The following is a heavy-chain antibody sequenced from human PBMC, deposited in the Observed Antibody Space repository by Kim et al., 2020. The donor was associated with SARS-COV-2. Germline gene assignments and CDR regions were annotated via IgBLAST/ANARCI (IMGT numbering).Heavy chain of an antibody. CDR1: GGSISSYY. D-gene: IGHD2-2*01. Sequence: SETLSLTCTVSGGSISSYYWSWIRQPPGKGLEWIGYIYYSGSTNYNPSLKSRVTISVDTSKNQFSLKLSSVTAADTAVYYCVSSSKTAAMNYWGQGTLVTVSS. J-gene: IGHJ4*02. CDR2: IYYSGST. V-gene: IGHV4-59*13. CDR3: VSSSKTAAMNY.